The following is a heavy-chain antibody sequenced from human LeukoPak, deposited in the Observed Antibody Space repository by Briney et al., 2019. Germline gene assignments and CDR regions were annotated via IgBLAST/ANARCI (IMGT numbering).Heavy chain of an antibody. CDR3: ARSGVATCHH. J-gene: IGHJ5*02. Sequence: GGSLRLSCQASGFTFSNYARSWVRPAPGKGLEWVSSLNPDDGGSLFATSVKGRLPISRDDSRSVVYLQMNSLRAEDTAVYYCARSGVATCHHWGQGTLVTVSS. D-gene: IGHD2-15*01. CDR1: GFTFSNYA. V-gene: IGHV3-23*01. CDR2: LNPDDGGS.